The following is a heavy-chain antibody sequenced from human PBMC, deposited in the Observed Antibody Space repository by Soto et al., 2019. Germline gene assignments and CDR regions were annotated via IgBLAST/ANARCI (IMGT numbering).Heavy chain of an antibody. V-gene: IGHV3-23*01. D-gene: IGHD2-21*02. CDR1: GFTFSSYA. CDR3: AKDPPPPYCGGDCYSGY. Sequence: GGSLRLSCAASGFTFSSYAMSWVRQAPGKELEWVSAISGSGGSTYYADSVKGRFTISRDNSKNTLYLQMNSLRAEDTAVYYCAKDPPPPYCGGDCYSGYWGQGTLVTVSS. J-gene: IGHJ4*02. CDR2: ISGSGGST.